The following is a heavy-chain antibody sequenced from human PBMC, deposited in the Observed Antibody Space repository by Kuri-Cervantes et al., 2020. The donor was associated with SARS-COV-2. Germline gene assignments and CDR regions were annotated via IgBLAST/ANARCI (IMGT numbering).Heavy chain of an antibody. V-gene: IGHV6-1*01. CDR1: GDSVSSNSAA. CDR3: ARDSKIAARLRYYYYGMDV. Sequence: LRLSCAISGDSVSSNSAAWNWIRQSPSRGLEWLGRTYYRSKWYNDYAVSVKSRITINPDTSKNQFSLQLNSVTPEDTAVYYCARDSKIAARLRYYYYGMDVWGQGTTVTVSS. J-gene: IGHJ6*02. CDR2: TYYRSKWYN. D-gene: IGHD6-6*01.